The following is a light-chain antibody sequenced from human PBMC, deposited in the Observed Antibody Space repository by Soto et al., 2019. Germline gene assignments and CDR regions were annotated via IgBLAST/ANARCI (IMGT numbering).Light chain of an antibody. CDR3: NSYAGSNNLV. J-gene: IGLJ2*01. V-gene: IGLV2-8*02. Sequence: QSALTQPPSASRSPGQSVTISCTGTSSDVGGYNYVSWYQQHPGRAPKLMIYEVNKRPSGVPDRFSGSKSGNTASLTVSGLQAEDEADYYCNSYAGSNNLVFGGGTKLTVL. CDR2: EVN. CDR1: SSDVGGYNY.